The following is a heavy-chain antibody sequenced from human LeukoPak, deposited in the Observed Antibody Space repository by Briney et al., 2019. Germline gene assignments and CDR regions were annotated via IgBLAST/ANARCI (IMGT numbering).Heavy chain of an antibody. J-gene: IGHJ4*02. CDR2: IIPIFGTA. Sequence: SVKVSCKASGGTFSSYAIGWVRQAPGQGLKWMGGIIPIFGTANYAQKFQGRVTITTDESTSTAYMELSSLRSEDTAVYYCARSGGADSYYFDYWGQGTLVTVSS. CDR3: ARSGGADSYYFDY. V-gene: IGHV1-69*05. D-gene: IGHD3-16*01. CDR1: GGTFSSYA.